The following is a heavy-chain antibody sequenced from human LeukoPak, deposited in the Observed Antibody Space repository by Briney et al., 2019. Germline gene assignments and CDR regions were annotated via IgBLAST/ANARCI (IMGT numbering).Heavy chain of an antibody. J-gene: IGHJ1*01. CDR2: INHSGST. D-gene: IGHD3-22*01. CDR3: ARGLKNYYDSSGYYPPRKKAEYFQH. Sequence: PSETLSLTCAVYGGSFSGYYWSWIRQPPGKGLEWIGEINHSGSTNYNPSLKSRVTISVDTSKNQFSLKLSSVTAADTAVYYCARGLKNYYDSSGYYPPRKKAEYFQHWGQGTLVTVSS. V-gene: IGHV4-34*01. CDR1: GGSFSGYY.